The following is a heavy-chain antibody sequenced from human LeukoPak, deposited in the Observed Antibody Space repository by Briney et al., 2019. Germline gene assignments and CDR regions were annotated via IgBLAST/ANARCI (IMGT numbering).Heavy chain of an antibody. D-gene: IGHD5-12*01. CDR2: IHYTGTT. CDR3: ARGEYSGYDVGDAFDI. CDR1: GGSIRSSTYN. J-gene: IGHJ3*02. Sequence: SETLSLTCTVSGGSIRSSTYNWGWIRQPPGKGLEWIGSIHYTGTTFYNPSLKSRVTISVDTSKNQFSLKLSSVTAADTAVYYCARGEYSGYDVGDAFDIWGQGTMVTVSS. V-gene: IGHV4-39*07.